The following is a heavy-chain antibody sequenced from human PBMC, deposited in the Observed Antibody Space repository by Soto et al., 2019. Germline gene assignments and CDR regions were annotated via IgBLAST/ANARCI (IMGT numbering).Heavy chain of an antibody. CDR2: ISYDGSNK. J-gene: IGHJ4*02. D-gene: IGHD1-26*01. CDR3: ANDHSPYYIRWVLDY. CDR1: GFTFSSYG. V-gene: IGHV3-30*18. Sequence: QVQLVESGGGVVQPGRSLRLSCAASGFTFSSYGMHWVRQAPGKGLEWVAVISYDGSNKYYADSVKGRFTISRDNSKNTLYLQMNSLRAEDTAVYYCANDHSPYYIRWVLDYWGQGTLVTVSS.